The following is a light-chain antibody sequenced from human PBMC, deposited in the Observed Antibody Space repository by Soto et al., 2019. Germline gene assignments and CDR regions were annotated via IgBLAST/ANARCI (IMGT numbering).Light chain of an antibody. J-gene: IGKJ5*01. Sequence: EIVLTQSPGTLSLSPGERATLSCRASQSVSNNYLAWYQQKPGQAPRLLIYGASNRATGIPDRFSGSGFGTDFTLTISSLEPADSAVYYCQQRSNWPITFGQGTRLEIK. V-gene: IGKV3D-20*02. CDR1: QSVSNNY. CDR2: GAS. CDR3: QQRSNWPIT.